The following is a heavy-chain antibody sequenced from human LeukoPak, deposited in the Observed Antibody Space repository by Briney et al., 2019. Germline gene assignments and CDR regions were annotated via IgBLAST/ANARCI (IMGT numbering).Heavy chain of an antibody. Sequence: PSETLSLTCTVSGGSISSSSYYWGWIRQPPGKGLEWIGSIYYSGSTYYNPSLKSRVTISVDTSKNQFSLKLSSVTAADTAVYYCARHRQYYYDSSGDSWFDPWGQRTLVTVSS. CDR3: ARHRQYYYDSSGDSWFDP. CDR2: IYYSGST. V-gene: IGHV4-39*01. CDR1: GGSISSSSYY. D-gene: IGHD3-22*01. J-gene: IGHJ5*02.